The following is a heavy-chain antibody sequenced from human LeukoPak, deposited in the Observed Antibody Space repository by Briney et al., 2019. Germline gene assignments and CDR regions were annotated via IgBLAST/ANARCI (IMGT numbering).Heavy chain of an antibody. Sequence: ASVKVSCKASGYTFTSYYMHWVRQAPGQGLEWMGIINPSGGCTSYAQKFQGRVTMTRDMSTSTVYMELSSLRSEDTAVYYCARDRGIYCGGDCYDAFDIWGQGTMVTVSS. CDR2: INPSGGCT. CDR3: ARDRGIYCGGDCYDAFDI. V-gene: IGHV1-46*01. J-gene: IGHJ3*02. CDR1: GYTFTSYY. D-gene: IGHD2-21*02.